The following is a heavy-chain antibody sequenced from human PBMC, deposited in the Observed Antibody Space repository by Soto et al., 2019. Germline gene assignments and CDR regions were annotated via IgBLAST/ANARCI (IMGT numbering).Heavy chain of an antibody. J-gene: IGHJ6*02. CDR3: ARGVKYSYNYYYGMDV. D-gene: IGHD5-18*01. CDR1: GYTFTSYG. Sequence: QVQLVQSGAEVKKPGASVKVSCKASGYTFTSYGISWVRQATGQGLEWMGWISAYNGNTNYAQKLQGRVTMTTDTSTSSAYMELRSLRSDDTAVSYCARGVKYSYNYYYGMDVWGQGTTVTVSS. V-gene: IGHV1-18*01. CDR2: ISAYNGNT.